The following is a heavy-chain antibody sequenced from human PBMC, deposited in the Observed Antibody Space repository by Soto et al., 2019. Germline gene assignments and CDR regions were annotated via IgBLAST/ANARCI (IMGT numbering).Heavy chain of an antibody. V-gene: IGHV4-30-4*01. Sequence: QVQLQESGPGLVKPSQTLSLTCTVSGGSISSGDYYWTWIRQPPGKGLEWIGYIYYSGSTYYNPILKSRVTRIHSSNSQFSPKLNSVLAANTAVYYCFRGHRHYGWYRPDYWGQGALVTVSS. CDR3: FRGHRHYGWYRPDY. CDR1: GGSISSGDYY. D-gene: IGHD2-8*02. CDR2: IYYSGST. J-gene: IGHJ4*02.